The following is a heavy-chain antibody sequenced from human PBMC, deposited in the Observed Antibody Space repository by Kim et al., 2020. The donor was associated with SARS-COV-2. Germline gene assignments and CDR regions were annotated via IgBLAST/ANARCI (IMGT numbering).Heavy chain of an antibody. J-gene: IGHJ4*02. Sequence: YYNPSRKSRVTISVATSKNQFSLKLSSVTAADTAVYYCARVTGAGSWPDYWGQGTLVTVSS. D-gene: IGHD6-13*01. CDR3: ARVTGAGSWPDY. V-gene: IGHV4-39*07.